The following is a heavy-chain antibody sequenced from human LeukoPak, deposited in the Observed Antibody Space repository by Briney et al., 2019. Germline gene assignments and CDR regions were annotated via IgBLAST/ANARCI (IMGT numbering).Heavy chain of an antibody. D-gene: IGHD3-22*01. V-gene: IGHV4-59*08. J-gene: IGHJ4*02. CDR3: ARADSSLLIDY. CDR1: GGSISSYY. Sequence: SETLSLTCTVSGGSISSYYWSWIRQPPGKGLEWIGYIYYSGSTNYNPSLKSRVTISVDTSKNQFSLKLSSVTAADTAVYYCARADSSLLIDYWGQGTLVTVSS. CDR2: IYYSGST.